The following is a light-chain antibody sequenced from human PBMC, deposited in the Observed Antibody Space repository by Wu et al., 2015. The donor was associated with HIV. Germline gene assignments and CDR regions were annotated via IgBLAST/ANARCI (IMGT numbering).Light chain of an antibody. Sequence: SPGERATLSCRASQSVSSNLAWYQQKPGQAPRLLIYGASTRATGIPARFSGSGSGTEFTLTISSLQSEDFAVYYCHQRTTWPRTFGQGTKVEVK. CDR1: QSVSSN. CDR3: HQRTTWPRT. V-gene: IGKV3-15*01. J-gene: IGKJ1*01. CDR2: GAS.